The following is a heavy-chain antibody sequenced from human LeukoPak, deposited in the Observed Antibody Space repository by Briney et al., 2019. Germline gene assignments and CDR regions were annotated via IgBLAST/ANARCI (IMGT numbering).Heavy chain of an antibody. J-gene: IGHJ4*02. CDR3: ARDGTSTDDY. D-gene: IGHD2-2*01. CDR2: ISGNNDNP. Sequence: ASVKVSCKTSGYTFSNFGINWVRQAPGQGLEWMGWISGNNDNPNYGQKFQGRFTVTTDSSTSTAYMELRNLRFDDTAVYYCARDGTSTDDYWGQGTLVAVSS. CDR1: GYTFSNFG. V-gene: IGHV1-18*01.